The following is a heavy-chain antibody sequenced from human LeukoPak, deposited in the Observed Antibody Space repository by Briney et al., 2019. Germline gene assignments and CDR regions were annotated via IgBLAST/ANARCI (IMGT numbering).Heavy chain of an antibody. J-gene: IGHJ3*02. CDR1: GGSISSYY. CDR3: ASTVAYCGGDCPLGDAFDI. V-gene: IGHV4-59*08. Sequence: PSETLSLTCTVSGGSISSYYWSWLRQPPGKGLEWIGYIYYSGSTNYNPSLKSRVTISVDTSKNQFSLKLSSVTAADTAVYYCASTVAYCGGDCPLGDAFDIWGQGTMVTVSS. CDR2: IYYSGST. D-gene: IGHD2-21*02.